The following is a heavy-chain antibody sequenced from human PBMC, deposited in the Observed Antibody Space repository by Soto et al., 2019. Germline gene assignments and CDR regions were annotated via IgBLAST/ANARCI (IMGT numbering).Heavy chain of an antibody. D-gene: IGHD3-10*01. Sequence: EMQLVESGGGLVQPGGSLRLSCVASGFRLSNHFMNWARQAPGKGLEWVATIKEDGREKYYVESVEGRFTISRDNAKNSLYLELSNVRDGDTAVYYCARPRFRGMDVWGQGTTVTVSS. J-gene: IGHJ6*02. CDR2: IKEDGREK. V-gene: IGHV3-7*03. CDR3: ARPRFRGMDV. CDR1: GFRLSNHF.